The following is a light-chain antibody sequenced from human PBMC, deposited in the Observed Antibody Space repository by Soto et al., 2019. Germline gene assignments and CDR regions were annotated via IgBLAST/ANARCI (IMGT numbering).Light chain of an antibody. V-gene: IGKV1-5*01. Sequence: DIQMTQSPSTLSASVGDRVTITCRASQSISSWLAWYQQKPGKAPKLLIYDASSLESGVRSRFSGSGSGTEFTLTISSLQPDDFATYYCQKYNSYLRTFGQGTKVEIK. CDR2: DAS. CDR1: QSISSW. CDR3: QKYNSYLRT. J-gene: IGKJ1*01.